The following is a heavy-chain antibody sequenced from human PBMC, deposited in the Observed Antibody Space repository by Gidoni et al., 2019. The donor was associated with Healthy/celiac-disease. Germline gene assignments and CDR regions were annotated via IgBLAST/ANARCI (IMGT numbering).Heavy chain of an antibody. CDR2: ISSSSSTI. CDR1: GFTFRSYS. Sequence: EVQLVESGGGLVQPGGSMRLSCAASGFTFRSYSMNWVRQAPGKGLEWFSYISSSSSTIYYADSVKGRFTISRDNAKNSLYLQMNSLRDEYTAVYYCARILPRGAYYYYGMDVWGQGTTVTVSS. D-gene: IGHD1-26*01. J-gene: IGHJ6*02. CDR3: ARILPRGAYYYYGMDV. V-gene: IGHV3-48*02.